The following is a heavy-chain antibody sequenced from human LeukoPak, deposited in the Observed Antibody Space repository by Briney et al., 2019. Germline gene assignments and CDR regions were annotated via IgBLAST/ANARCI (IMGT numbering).Heavy chain of an antibody. CDR3: ARDESTIFYGMDV. Sequence: GASVTVSCKASGGTFNSYAISWVRQPPGQGLEWMGGIIPIFGTAKYAQKFQGRVTITADESTSTAYMELSSLRSEDTAVYYCARDESTIFYGMDVWGQGTTVTVSS. V-gene: IGHV1-69*13. CDR1: GGTFNSYA. CDR2: IIPIFGTA. J-gene: IGHJ6*02. D-gene: IGHD3-9*01.